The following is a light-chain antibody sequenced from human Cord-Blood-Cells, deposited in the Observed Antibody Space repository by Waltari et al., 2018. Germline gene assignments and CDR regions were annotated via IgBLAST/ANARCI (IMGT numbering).Light chain of an antibody. J-gene: IGLJ1*01. Sequence: QSALTQPASVSGSPGQSITISCTGTSSDVGSYNLVSWYQQNPGKAPKRMIYEGSKRPSGVANRCSGSKSGNTASLTISGLQAEDEADYYCCSYAGSSTYVFGTGTKVTVL. CDR2: EGS. CDR1: SSDVGSYNL. CDR3: CSYAGSSTYV. V-gene: IGLV2-23*01.